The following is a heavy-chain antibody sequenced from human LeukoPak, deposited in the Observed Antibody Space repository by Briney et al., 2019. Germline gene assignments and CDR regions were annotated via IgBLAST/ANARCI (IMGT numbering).Heavy chain of an antibody. CDR3: ARERYCGGDCYSVAYYYYGMDV. CDR2: INHSGST. V-gene: IGHV4-34*01. D-gene: IGHD2-21*02. J-gene: IGHJ6*02. CDR1: GGSFSGYY. Sequence: ASETLSLTCAVYGGSFSGYYWSWIRQPPGKGLEWIGEINHSGSTNYNPSLKSRVTISVDTSKNQFSLKLSSVTAADTAVYYCARERYCGGDCYSVAYYYYGMDVWGQGTTVTVSS.